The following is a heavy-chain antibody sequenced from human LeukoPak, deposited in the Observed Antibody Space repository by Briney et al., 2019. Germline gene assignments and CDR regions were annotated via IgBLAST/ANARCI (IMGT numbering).Heavy chain of an antibody. CDR1: GFAFSRFA. Sequence: PGGSLRLSCSASGFAFSRFAMTWVRHLPGKGLHWVSTISGNGHQTYYGDSVKGRLSVSRDNSKNILYLQMDSLRADDSALYYCAKDANYYDSSGFFIPFDYWGQGTLVTVSS. CDR2: ISGNGHQT. J-gene: IGHJ4*02. CDR3: AKDANYYDSSGFFIPFDY. V-gene: IGHV3-23*01. D-gene: IGHD3-22*01.